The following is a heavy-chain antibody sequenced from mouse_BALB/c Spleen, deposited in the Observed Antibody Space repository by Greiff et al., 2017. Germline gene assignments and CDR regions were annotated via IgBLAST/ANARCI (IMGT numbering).Heavy chain of an antibody. J-gene: IGHJ2*01. CDR3: TGAYDGSSYDFDY. V-gene: IGHV7-3*02. CDR2: IRNKANGYTT. Sequence: EVKLMESGGGLVQPGGSLRLSCATSGFTFTDYYMCWVRQPPGKALEWLGVIRNKANGYTTEYSASVKGRFTISRDNSQSILYLQMNTLRAEDSTTYCCTGAYDGSSYDFDYWGQGTTLTVSS. D-gene: IGHD1-1*01. CDR1: GFTFTDYY.